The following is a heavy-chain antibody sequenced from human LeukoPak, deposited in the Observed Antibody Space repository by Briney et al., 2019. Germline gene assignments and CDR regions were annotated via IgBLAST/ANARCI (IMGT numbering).Heavy chain of an antibody. CDR1: GFTFSSYA. Sequence: GGSLRLSCAASGFTFSSYAMSWVRQAPGKGLEWVSAISGSGGSTYYADSVKGRFTISRDNSKNTLYLQMNSLKIEDTAVYYCTRGPTQLWLYNGMDVWGQGTTVIVSS. CDR3: TRGPTQLWLYNGMDV. D-gene: IGHD5-18*01. J-gene: IGHJ6*02. CDR2: ISGSGGST. V-gene: IGHV3-23*01.